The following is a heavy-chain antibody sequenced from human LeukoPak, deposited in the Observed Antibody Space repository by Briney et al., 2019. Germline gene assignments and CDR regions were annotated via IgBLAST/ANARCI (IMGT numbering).Heavy chain of an antibody. CDR2: ISYDGSNK. D-gene: IGHD4-17*01. CDR3: ARGGGYGDYGMGPDY. V-gene: IGHV3-30*04. J-gene: IGHJ4*02. Sequence: GRSLRLSCAASGFTFSSYAMHWVRQAPGKGLEWVAVISYDGSNKYYADSVKGRFTISRDNSKNTLYLQMNSLRAEDTAVYYCARGGGYGDYGMGPDYWGQGTLVTVSS. CDR1: GFTFSSYA.